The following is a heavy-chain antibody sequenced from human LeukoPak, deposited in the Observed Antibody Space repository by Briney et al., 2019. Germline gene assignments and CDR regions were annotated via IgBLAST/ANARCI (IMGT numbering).Heavy chain of an antibody. CDR2: IYYRGST. D-gene: IGHD2-2*01. Sequence: SETLSLTCTVSGGSISSSPYYWGWIRQPPGKGLEWIGTIYYRGSTYSNPSLNSRVTISLDTSKNQFCLRLRSVTAADTALYYCARHYLSDGILSTFDPWGQGTLVTVSS. CDR1: GGSISSSPYY. V-gene: IGHV4-39*01. CDR3: ARHYLSDGILSTFDP. J-gene: IGHJ5*02.